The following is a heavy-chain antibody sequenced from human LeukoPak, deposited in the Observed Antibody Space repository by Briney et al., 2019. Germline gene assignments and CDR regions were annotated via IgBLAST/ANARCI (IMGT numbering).Heavy chain of an antibody. CDR2: IYPIDSDT. Sequence: PGESLKISCKASGYIFTSYWIGWVRQMPGKGLEWMGIIYPIDSDTRYSPSFQGQVTISADKAISTAYLQWSSLKASDTAMYYCARLGADTFGSYWYFDLWGRGTLVTVAS. J-gene: IGHJ2*01. D-gene: IGHD3-16*01. V-gene: IGHV5-51*01. CDR3: ARLGADTFGSYWYFDL. CDR1: GYIFTSYW.